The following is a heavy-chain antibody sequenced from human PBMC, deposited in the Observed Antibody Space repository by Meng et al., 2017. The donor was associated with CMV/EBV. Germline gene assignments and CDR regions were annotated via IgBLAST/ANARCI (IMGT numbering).Heavy chain of an antibody. CDR2: IYYSGST. CDR1: GGSISSSSCY. CDR3: ARQRGGYYSPLDY. Sequence: SETLSLTCTVSGGSISSSSCYWGWIRQPPGKGLEWIGSIYYSGSTYYNPSLKSRVTISVDTSKNQFSLKLSSVTAADTAVYYCARQRGGYYSPLDYWGQGTLVTVSS. V-gene: IGHV4-39*01. J-gene: IGHJ4*02. D-gene: IGHD3-22*01.